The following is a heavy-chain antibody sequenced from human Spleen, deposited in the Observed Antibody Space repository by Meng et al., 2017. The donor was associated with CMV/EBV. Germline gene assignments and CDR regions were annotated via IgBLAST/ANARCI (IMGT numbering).Heavy chain of an antibody. Sequence: SETLSLTCTVSDGSISSSDYHWGWIRQPPGKVLEWIGSIYYSGSTNYNPSLKSRVTISVDTSKNQFSLKLSSVTAADTAVYYCAGDYGGNSGLWGQGTLVTVSS. CDR1: DGSISSSDYH. J-gene: IGHJ4*02. CDR2: IYYSGST. CDR3: AGDYGGNSGL. V-gene: IGHV4-39*07. D-gene: IGHD4-23*01.